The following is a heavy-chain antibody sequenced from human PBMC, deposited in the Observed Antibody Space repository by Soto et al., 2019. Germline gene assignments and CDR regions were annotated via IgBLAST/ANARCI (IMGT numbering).Heavy chain of an antibody. CDR1: GASMNSYH. V-gene: IGHV4-4*07. CDR2: IHSSGST. D-gene: IGHD3-22*01. CDR3: ARVGIYDSSGYWVDY. Sequence: SETLSLTCTVSGASMNSYHWSWIRQPAGKGLEWIGHIHSSGSTNYNPSLKSRVTMSVDTSKNQFSLRLMSLTAADTAVYYCARVGIYDSSGYWVDYWGQGTLVTVSS. J-gene: IGHJ4*02.